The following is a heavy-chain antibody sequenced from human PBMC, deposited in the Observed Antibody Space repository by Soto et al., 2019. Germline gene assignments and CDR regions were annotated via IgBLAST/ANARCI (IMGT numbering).Heavy chain of an antibody. Sequence: QVQLVESGGGVVQPGRSLRLSCAASGFTFSSYGMHWVRQAPGKGLEWVAVIWYDGSNKYYADSVKGRFTISRDNSNNTLYPQRNSLRAEDTTVYYSARDGAFCSGGGCYSRYYGMDVWSQGTAVTVSS. CDR2: IWYDGSNK. V-gene: IGHV3-33*01. CDR3: ARDGAFCSGGGCYSRYYGMDV. D-gene: IGHD2-15*01. CDR1: GFTFSSYG. J-gene: IGHJ6*02.